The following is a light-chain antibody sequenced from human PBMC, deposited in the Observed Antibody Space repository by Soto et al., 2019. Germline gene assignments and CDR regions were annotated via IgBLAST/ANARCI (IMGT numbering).Light chain of an antibody. CDR3: GTWDSSLNAWV. J-gene: IGLJ3*02. Sequence: QSVLTQPPSVSAAPGQKVIISCSGSSSNIGNNYVSWYHQVPGSAPKILIFDNEERPSGIPDRFSGSKSGASATLGINGLQTGDEADYYCGTWDSSLNAWVFGGGTKLTVL. V-gene: IGLV1-51*01. CDR2: DNE. CDR1: SSNIGNNY.